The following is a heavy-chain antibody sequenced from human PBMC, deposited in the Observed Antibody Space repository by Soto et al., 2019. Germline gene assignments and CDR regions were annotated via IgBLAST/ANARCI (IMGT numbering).Heavy chain of an antibody. J-gene: IGHJ4*02. Sequence: PSETLSLTCTVSGGSISSSSYYWGWIRQPPGKGLEWIGSIYYSGSTYYNPSLKSRVTISVDTSKNQFSLKLSSVTAADTAVYYCALGVVRGCFDYWGQGTLVTVSS. V-gene: IGHV4-39*01. CDR3: ALGVVRGCFDY. CDR2: IYYSGST. CDR1: GGSISSSSYY. D-gene: IGHD3-10*01.